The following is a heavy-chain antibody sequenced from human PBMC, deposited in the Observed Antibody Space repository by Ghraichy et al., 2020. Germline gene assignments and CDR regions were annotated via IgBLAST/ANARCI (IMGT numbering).Heavy chain of an antibody. D-gene: IGHD3-3*01. Sequence: SETLSLTCTVSGGSISSGGYYWSWIRQHSGKGLEWIGYIYYSGSTYYNPSLKSRVTISVDTSKNQFSLKLSSVTAADTAVYYCAREARITSISIFGVVDYWGQGTLVTVSS. V-gene: IGHV4-31*03. CDR1: GGSISSGGYY. CDR3: AREARITSISIFGVVDY. J-gene: IGHJ4*02. CDR2: IYYSGST.